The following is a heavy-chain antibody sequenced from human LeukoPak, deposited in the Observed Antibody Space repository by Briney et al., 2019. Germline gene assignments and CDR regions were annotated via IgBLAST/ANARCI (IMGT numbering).Heavy chain of an antibody. V-gene: IGHV3-23*01. Sequence: GGSLRLSCTASGFTISSYGMSWVRQAPGKGLEWVSAISSRADSTYYADSVKGRFTISKDISKNTLYLQMDSLRAEDTAIYYCAKDSPVCTYWGQGTLVTVFS. CDR3: AKDSPVCTY. CDR1: GFTISSYG. CDR2: ISSRADST. D-gene: IGHD2-8*01. J-gene: IGHJ4*02.